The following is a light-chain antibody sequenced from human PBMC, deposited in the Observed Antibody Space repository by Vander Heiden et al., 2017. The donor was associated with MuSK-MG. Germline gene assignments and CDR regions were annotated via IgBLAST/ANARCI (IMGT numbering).Light chain of an antibody. V-gene: IGLV2-8*01. CDR3: SSYVGTNKVL. J-gene: IGLJ2*01. CDR1: SSAVGGYDY. Sequence: QSALTQPPSASGSPGQSVTISCTGTSSAVGGYDYVSWYQHHPGQAPKLMIYEVKNRPPGVPDRLSGAKSGNAASLTVSGLHAEDEADYSCSSYVGTNKVLFGGGTRLTVL. CDR2: EVK.